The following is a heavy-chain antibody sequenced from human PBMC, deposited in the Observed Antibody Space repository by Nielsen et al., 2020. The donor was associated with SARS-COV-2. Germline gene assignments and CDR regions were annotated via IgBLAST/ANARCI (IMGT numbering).Heavy chain of an antibody. J-gene: IGHJ3*02. V-gene: IGHV3-30*03. Sequence: GGSLRLSCAASGFTFSSYGMHWVRQAPGKGLEWVAVISYDGSNKYYADSVKGRFTISRDNSKNTLYLQMNSLRAEDTAVYYCARDEYEGAFDIWGQGTMVTVSS. CDR1: GFTFSSYG. CDR3: ARDEYEGAFDI. D-gene: IGHD2-2*01. CDR2: ISYDGSNK.